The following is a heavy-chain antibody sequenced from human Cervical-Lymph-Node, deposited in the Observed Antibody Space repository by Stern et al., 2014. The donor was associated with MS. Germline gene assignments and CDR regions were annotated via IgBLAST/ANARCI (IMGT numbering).Heavy chain of an antibody. CDR2: ISSSSSYI. CDR1: GFIFSSYS. V-gene: IGHV3-21*01. J-gene: IGHJ6*02. D-gene: IGHD1-26*01. CDR3: ARDKDSGSYYLGEYYYYYGMDV. Sequence: EVHLVESGGGLVKPGGSLRLSCAASGFIFSSYSMNWVRQAPGKGLEWVSSISSSSSYIYYADSVKGRFTISRDNAKNSLYLQMNSLRAEDTAVYYCARDKDSGSYYLGEYYYYYGMDVWGQGTTVTVSS.